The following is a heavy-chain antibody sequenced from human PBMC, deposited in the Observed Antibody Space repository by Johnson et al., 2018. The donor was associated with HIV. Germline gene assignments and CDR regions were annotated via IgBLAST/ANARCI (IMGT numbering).Heavy chain of an antibody. CDR2: ISYDGSNK. CDR1: GFTFGDYA. D-gene: IGHD4-17*01. J-gene: IGHJ3*02. Sequence: QVQLVESGGGLVQPGRSLRLSCTASGFTFGDYAMSWFRQAPGKGLEWVAVISYDGSNKYYADTVKGRFTISRDNSKNTLYLQMNSLRAEDTALYYCARDKYGVPSGAFDIWGQGTMVSVSS. V-gene: IGHV3-30-3*01. CDR3: ARDKYGVPSGAFDI.